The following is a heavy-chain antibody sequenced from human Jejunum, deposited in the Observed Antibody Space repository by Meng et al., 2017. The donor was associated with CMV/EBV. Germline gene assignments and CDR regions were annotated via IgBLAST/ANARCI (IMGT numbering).Heavy chain of an antibody. D-gene: IGHD3-16*01. CDR3: ARDGGGFNSSPFDC. CDR1: VFPFRSHA. V-gene: IGHV3-30*04. Sequence: VFPFRSHALHWVRQAPGKGLEWVAVTSYDGNSQYYTDSVKGRFTISRDNSDNMLYLQMNSLRADDTAVYYCARDGGGFNSSPFDCWGQGTLVTVSS. J-gene: IGHJ4*02. CDR2: TSYDGNSQ.